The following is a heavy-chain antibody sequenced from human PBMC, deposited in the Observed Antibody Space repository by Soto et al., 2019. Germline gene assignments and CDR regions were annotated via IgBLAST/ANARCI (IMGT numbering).Heavy chain of an antibody. CDR2: ISAYNGNT. V-gene: IGHV1-18*01. CDR3: ARESPPADY. Sequence: QVQLVQSGAEVKKPGASVKVSCKASGYTFTSYGISWVRQAPGQGLEWMGWISAYNGNTNYAQKLQGRVTMTTDTSTSTAYMELXXLRXXXXXXXXCARESPPADYWGQGTLVTVXS. CDR1: GYTFTSYG. J-gene: IGHJ4*02.